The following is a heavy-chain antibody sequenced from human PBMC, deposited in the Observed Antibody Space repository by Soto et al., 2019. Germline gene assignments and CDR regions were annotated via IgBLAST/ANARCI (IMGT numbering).Heavy chain of an antibody. CDR1: GGSISSYY. CDR2: IYYSGST. D-gene: IGHD3-3*01. J-gene: IGHJ5*02. Sequence: ASETLSLTCTVSGGSISSYYWSWIRQPPGKGLEWIGYIYYSGSTNYNPSLKSRVTISVDTSKNQFSLKLSSVTAADTAVYYCARDFGVRGSENWFDPWGQGTLVTVSS. CDR3: ARDFGVRGSENWFDP. V-gene: IGHV4-59*12.